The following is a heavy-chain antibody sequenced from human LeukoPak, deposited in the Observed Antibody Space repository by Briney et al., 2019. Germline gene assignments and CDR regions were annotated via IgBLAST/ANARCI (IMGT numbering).Heavy chain of an antibody. CDR2: ISRDGIVT. CDR3: ARDVNLNFFDV. CDR1: GFSFTTYV. J-gene: IGHJ2*01. D-gene: IGHD3-9*01. Sequence: GGSLRLSCAASGFSFTTYVMHWVRQAPGKGLMWVSRISRDGIVTSYADSVKGRFTISRDNAKNTVFLQMNSLSAEDTAVYYCARDVNLNFFDVWGRGTLVTVSS. V-gene: IGHV3-74*01.